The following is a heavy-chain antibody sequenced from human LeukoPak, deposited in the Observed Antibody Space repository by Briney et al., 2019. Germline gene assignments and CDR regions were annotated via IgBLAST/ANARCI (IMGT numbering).Heavy chain of an antibody. D-gene: IGHD3-9*01. Sequence: GGSLRLSCAASGFTFSSYAMTWIRQAPGKGLEWVSSISGSGGSTYYADSVKGRFTISRDNSKNTLYLQMNSLRAEDTAVYYCARKHILTGSYFDYWGQGTLVTVSS. CDR3: ARKHILTGSYFDY. J-gene: IGHJ4*02. V-gene: IGHV3-23*01. CDR2: ISGSGGST. CDR1: GFTFSSYA.